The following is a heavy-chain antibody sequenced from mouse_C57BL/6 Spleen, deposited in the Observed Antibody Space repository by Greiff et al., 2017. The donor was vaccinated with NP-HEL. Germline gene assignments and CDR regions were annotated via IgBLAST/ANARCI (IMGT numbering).Heavy chain of an antibody. CDR1: GFSLTSYG. Sequence: VMLVESGPGLVAPSQSLSITCTVSGFSLTSYGVHWVRQPPGKGLEWLVVIWSDGSTTYNSALKSRLSISKDNSKSQVFLKMNSLQTDDTAMYYCARHGDYYGSSIWYFDVWGTGTTVTVSS. D-gene: IGHD1-1*01. J-gene: IGHJ1*03. CDR2: IWSDGST. V-gene: IGHV2-6-1*01. CDR3: ARHGDYYGSSIWYFDV.